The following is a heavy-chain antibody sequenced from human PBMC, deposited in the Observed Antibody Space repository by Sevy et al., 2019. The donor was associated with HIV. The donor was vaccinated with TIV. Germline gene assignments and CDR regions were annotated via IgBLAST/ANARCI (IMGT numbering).Heavy chain of an antibody. CDR1: GFTFDSYA. J-gene: IGHJ4*02. V-gene: IGHV3-23*01. CDR3: AKDRVTVFGVVVTFDS. D-gene: IGHD3-3*01. Sequence: GSLRLSCAASGFTFDSYAVHWVRQVAGKGLEWVSTISGSGYATYYADSVKGRFIISRDTSRNTLYLQMNSLRVEDSAVSFCAKDRVTVFGVVVTFDSWGQGTLVTVSS. CDR2: ISGSGYAT.